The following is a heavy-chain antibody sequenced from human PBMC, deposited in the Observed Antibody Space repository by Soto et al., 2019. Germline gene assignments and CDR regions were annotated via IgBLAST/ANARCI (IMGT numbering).Heavy chain of an antibody. CDR1: GYTLTELS. CDR2: FDPEDGET. J-gene: IGHJ5*02. D-gene: IGHD6-13*01. Sequence: ASVKVSCKVSGYTLTELSMHWVRQAPGKGLEWMGGFDPEDGETIYAQKLQGRVTMTEDTSTDTAYMELSSLRSEDTAVYYCATLSPGYSSSQNWFDPWGQGTLVTVSS. V-gene: IGHV1-24*01. CDR3: ATLSPGYSSSQNWFDP.